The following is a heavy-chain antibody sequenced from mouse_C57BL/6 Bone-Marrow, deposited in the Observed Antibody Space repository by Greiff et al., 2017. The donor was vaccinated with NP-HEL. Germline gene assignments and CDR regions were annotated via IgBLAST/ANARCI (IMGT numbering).Heavy chain of an antibody. J-gene: IGHJ1*03. CDR3: ARYDYDLYWYFDV. CDR1: GYTFTSYW. Sequence: QVQLQQPGTELVKPGASVKLSCKASGYTFTSYWMHWVKQRPGQGLEWIGNINPSNGGTNYNEKFKSKATLTVDKSSSTAYMQLSSLTSVDSAVYYCARYDYDLYWYFDVWGTGTTVTVSS. D-gene: IGHD2-4*01. CDR2: INPSNGGT. V-gene: IGHV1-53*01.